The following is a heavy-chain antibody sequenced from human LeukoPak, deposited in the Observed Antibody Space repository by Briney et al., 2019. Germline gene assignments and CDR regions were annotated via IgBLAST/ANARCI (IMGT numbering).Heavy chain of an antibody. J-gene: IGHJ6*02. CDR2: IYYSGST. V-gene: IGHV4-39*07. CDR1: GGSISSSYSY. Sequence: SETLSLTCTVSGGSISSSYSYWGWIRQPPGKGLEWIGNIYYSGSTYYSPSLTSRVTVSVDTSENQFSLKLSSVTAADTAVYYCARAHSVASYYYGVDVWGQGTTVTVSS. CDR3: ARAHSVASYYYGVDV. D-gene: IGHD2-15*01.